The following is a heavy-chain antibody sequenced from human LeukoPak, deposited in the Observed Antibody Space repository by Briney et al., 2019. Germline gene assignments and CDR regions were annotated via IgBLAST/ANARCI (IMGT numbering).Heavy chain of an antibody. CDR1: GGSFSGYY. J-gene: IGHJ1*01. CDR2: INHSGST. Sequence: PSETLSLTCAVYGGSFSGYYWSWIRQPPGKGLEWIGEINHSGSTNYNPSLKSRVTISVDTSKNQFSLKLSSVTAADTAVYYCARRPRITILGVVTPRYFQHWGQGTLVTVSS. CDR3: ARRPRITILGVVTPRYFQH. V-gene: IGHV4-34*01. D-gene: IGHD3-3*01.